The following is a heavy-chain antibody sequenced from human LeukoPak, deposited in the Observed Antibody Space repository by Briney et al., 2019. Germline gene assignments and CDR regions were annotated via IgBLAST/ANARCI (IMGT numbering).Heavy chain of an antibody. V-gene: IGHV1-8*01. CDR2: MNPRSGNT. CDR3: ARVRAARLDY. D-gene: IGHD6-6*01. CDR1: GYTFTSYD. J-gene: IGHJ4*02. Sequence: ASVKVSCKASGYTFTSYDINWVRQATGQGLEWMGWMNPRSGNTGYAQKLQGRITMTRNTAINTAYMELSSLRTEDTAVYYCARVRAARLDYWGQGTLVTVSS.